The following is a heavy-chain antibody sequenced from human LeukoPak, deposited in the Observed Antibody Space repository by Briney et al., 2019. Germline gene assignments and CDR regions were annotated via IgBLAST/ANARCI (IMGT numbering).Heavy chain of an antibody. CDR2: IQNDGSHK. CDR3: AKDGVESSGWQYYFDY. J-gene: IGHJ4*02. Sequence: GGSLRLSCATSGFTFSSYDIHWVRQAPGKVLEWVAFIQNDGSHKHYADSVKGRFTISRDNSKNTLYLQMNSLRAEDTAVYYCAKDGVESSGWQYYFDYWGQGTLVTVSS. V-gene: IGHV3-30*02. CDR1: GFTFSSYD. D-gene: IGHD6-19*01.